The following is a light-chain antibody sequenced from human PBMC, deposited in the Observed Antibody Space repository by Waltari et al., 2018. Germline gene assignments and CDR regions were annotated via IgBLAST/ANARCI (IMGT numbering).Light chain of an antibody. CDR3: SSYAGSNNYVV. V-gene: IGLV2-8*01. CDR2: EVS. Sequence: QSALTQPPSASGSPGQSVTISCIGTSSDVGGYNYVSWYQQHPGKAPKLMIYEVSKRPSGVPDLFSGSKSGNTASLTVSGLQAEDEADYYCSSYAGSNNYVVFGGGTKLTVL. J-gene: IGLJ2*01. CDR1: SSDVGGYNY.